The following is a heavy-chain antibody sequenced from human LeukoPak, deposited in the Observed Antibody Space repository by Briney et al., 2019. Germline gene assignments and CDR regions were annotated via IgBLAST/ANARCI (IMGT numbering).Heavy chain of an antibody. Sequence: GSLRLSCAASGFTLSYNWMHWVRQAPGKGLVWVSRISSDGRTTHYADSVKGRFTISRDSAKNTLFLQMNDLRAEDTAVYYCLGYYSGSPNWGQGTLVTVSS. CDR3: LGYYSGSPN. D-gene: IGHD3-10*01. CDR1: GFTLSYNW. J-gene: IGHJ4*02. V-gene: IGHV3-74*01. CDR2: ISSDGRTT.